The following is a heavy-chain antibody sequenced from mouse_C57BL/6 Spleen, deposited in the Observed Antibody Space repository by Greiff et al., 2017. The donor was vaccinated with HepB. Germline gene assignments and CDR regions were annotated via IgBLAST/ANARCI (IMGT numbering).Heavy chain of an antibody. Sequence: VQLQQSGPELVKPGASVKISCKASGYAFSSSWMNWVKQRPGKGLEWIGRIYPGDGDTNYNGKFKGKATLTADKSSSTAYMQLSSLTSEDSAVYFCARRGGSSPFAYWGQGTLDTVSA. CDR1: GYAFSSSW. J-gene: IGHJ3*01. V-gene: IGHV1-82*01. CDR2: IYPGDGDT. CDR3: ARRGGSSPFAY. D-gene: IGHD1-1*01.